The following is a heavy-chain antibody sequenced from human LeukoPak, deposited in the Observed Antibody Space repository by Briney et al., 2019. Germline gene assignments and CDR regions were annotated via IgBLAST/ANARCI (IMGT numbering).Heavy chain of an antibody. CDR2: ISSSGSTI. V-gene: IGHV3-48*03. CDR3: ASGGYSGYDLDY. Sequence: GGPLRLSCAASGFTFSSYAMSWVRQAPGKGLEWVSYISSSGSTIYYADSVKGRFTISRDNAKNSLYLQMNSLRAEDTAVYYCASGGYSGYDLDYWGQGTLVTVSS. D-gene: IGHD5-12*01. J-gene: IGHJ4*02. CDR1: GFTFSSYA.